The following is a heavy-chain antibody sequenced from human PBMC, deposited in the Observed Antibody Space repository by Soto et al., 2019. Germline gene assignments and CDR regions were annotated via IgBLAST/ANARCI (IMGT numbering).Heavy chain of an antibody. CDR3: AKGGFSSSSAFPGINYLDY. CDR2: ISGSGGST. D-gene: IGHD6-6*01. CDR1: GFTFSSYA. V-gene: IGHV3-23*01. Sequence: EVQLLDSGGGLVQPGGSLRLSCAASGFTFSSYAMSWVRQAPGKGLEWVSAISGSGGSTYYADSVKGRFTFSRDNSKNTLYLQMNSLRAEDTAVYYCAKGGFSSSSAFPGINYLDYWGQGTLVTVSS. J-gene: IGHJ4*02.